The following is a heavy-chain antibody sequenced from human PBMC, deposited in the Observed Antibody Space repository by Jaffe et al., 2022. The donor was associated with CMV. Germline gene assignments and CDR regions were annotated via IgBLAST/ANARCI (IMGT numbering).Heavy chain of an antibody. Sequence: QVQLVQSGAEVKKPGASVKVSCKASGYTFTSYYMHWVRQAPGQGLEWMGIINPSGGSTSYAQKFQGRVTMTRDTSTSTVYMELSSLRSEDTAVYYCARDPSARGDLRQTTPYYYYYGMDVWGQGTTVTVSS. D-gene: IGHD4-17*01. J-gene: IGHJ6*02. CDR1: GYTFTSYY. CDR2: INPSGGST. CDR3: ARDPSARGDLRQTTPYYYYYGMDV. V-gene: IGHV1-46*01.